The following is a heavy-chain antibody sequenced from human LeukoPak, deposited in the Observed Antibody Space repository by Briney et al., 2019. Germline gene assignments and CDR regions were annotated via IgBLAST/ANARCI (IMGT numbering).Heavy chain of an antibody. CDR1: GYTFTSYG. D-gene: IGHD6-13*01. V-gene: IGHV1-18*01. CDR2: ISAYNGNT. CDR3: ARDQQQLVRRFDP. J-gene: IGHJ5*02. Sequence: DSVKVSCKASGYTFTSYGISWVRQAPGQGLEWMGWISAYNGNTNYAQKLQGRVTMTTDTSTSTAYMELRSLSSDDTAVYYCARDQQQLVRRFDPWGQGTLVTVSS.